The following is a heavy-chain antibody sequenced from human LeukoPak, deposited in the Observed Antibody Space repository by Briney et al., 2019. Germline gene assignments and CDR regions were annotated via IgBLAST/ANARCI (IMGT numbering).Heavy chain of an antibody. CDR1: PFTFSSYG. CDR3: ARGGAARPDF. CDR2: IQYDGSNQ. V-gene: IGHV3-30*02. J-gene: IGHJ4*02. D-gene: IGHD6-6*01. Sequence: GGSLRLSCAASPFTFSSYGMHWVRQAPGKGLEWVAYIQYDGSNQQYADSVKGRFSISRDSSKNILYLQMNSLRVEDTAVYYCARGGAARPDFWGQGTLVTVSS.